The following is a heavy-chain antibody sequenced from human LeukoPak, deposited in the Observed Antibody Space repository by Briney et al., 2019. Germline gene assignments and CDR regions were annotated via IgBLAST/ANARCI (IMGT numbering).Heavy chain of an antibody. D-gene: IGHD6-13*01. J-gene: IGHJ4*02. CDR2: ISNSGGST. CDR3: AKDSASAGTDY. V-gene: IGHV3-23*01. CDR1: GFTFSRYD. Sequence: GGSLRLSCAASGFTFSRYDMSWVRQAPGKGLEWVSAISNSGGSTYYADSVKGRFTISRDNSKNTLYLQMNSLRADDAAVYYCAKDSASAGTDYWGQGALVTVSS.